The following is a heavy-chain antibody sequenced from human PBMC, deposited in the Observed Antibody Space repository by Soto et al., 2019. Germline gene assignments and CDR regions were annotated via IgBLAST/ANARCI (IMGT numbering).Heavy chain of an antibody. CDR1: GGTFSSYA. Sequence: PSVKVSCKASGGTFSSYAISWVRQAPGQGLEWMGGIIPIFGTANYAQKFQDRVTFTGDTSLDTAYMELSSLRSDETAMFYCASGRYDASGYFDYWGQGTLVTVSS. J-gene: IGHJ4*02. V-gene: IGHV1-69*06. CDR3: ASGRYDASGYFDY. CDR2: IIPIFGTA. D-gene: IGHD3-22*01.